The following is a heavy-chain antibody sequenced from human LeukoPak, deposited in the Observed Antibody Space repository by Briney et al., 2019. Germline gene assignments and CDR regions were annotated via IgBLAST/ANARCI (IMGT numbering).Heavy chain of an antibody. J-gene: IGHJ4*02. V-gene: IGHV3-30-3*01. Sequence: GGSLRLSCAASGFTFSSYAMHWVRQAPGKGLEWVAVISYDGSNKYYADSVKGRFTISRDNSKNTLYLQMNSLRAEDTAVYYCARDHAVDLDYWGQGTLVTVSS. CDR2: ISYDGSNK. CDR3: ARDHAVDLDY. D-gene: IGHD2-15*01. CDR1: GFTFSSYA.